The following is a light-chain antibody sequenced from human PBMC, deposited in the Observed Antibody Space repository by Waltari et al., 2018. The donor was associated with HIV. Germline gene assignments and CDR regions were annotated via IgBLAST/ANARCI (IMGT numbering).Light chain of an antibody. CDR3: QQYGSSRWT. CDR1: QSVSSSY. J-gene: IGKJ1*01. CDR2: GAS. V-gene: IGKV3-20*01. Sequence: EIVLTQSPGTLSLSPGERALSCRASQSVSSSYLAWYQQKRGQAPRLLIYGASSRATGIPDRFTGSGSVTDFTLTISRLEPEDFAVYYCQQYGSSRWTFGQGTKVEIK.